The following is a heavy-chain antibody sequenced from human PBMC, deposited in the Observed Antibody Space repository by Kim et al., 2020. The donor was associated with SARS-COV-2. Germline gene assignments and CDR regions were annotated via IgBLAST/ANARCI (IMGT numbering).Heavy chain of an antibody. Sequence: GGSLRLSCAASGFSFNSHLMHWVRQAPGKGLEWVALISYDGTNTIYTNSVKGRFTVSRDNSKNTLYLQMSSLRSEDTAVYYCAKDSVFDRVFDPGGQGTLVTVSP. J-gene: IGHJ5*02. CDR2: ISYDGTNT. CDR1: GFSFNSHL. V-gene: IGHV3-30*18. CDR3: AKDSVFDRVFDP. D-gene: IGHD3-9*01.